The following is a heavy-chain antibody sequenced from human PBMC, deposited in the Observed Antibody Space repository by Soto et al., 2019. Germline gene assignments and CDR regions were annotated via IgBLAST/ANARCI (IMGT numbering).Heavy chain of an antibody. CDR3: VKDRDFWSGYSSSH. D-gene: IGHD3-3*01. V-gene: IGHV3-64D*06. Sequence: GWLRRACSASGFTFSSYAMHWVRQAPGKGLEYVSAISSNGGSTYYADSVKVRFTISRDNSKNTLYLQMSSLRAEDTAVYYCVKDRDFWSGYSSSHWGQGTLVTVSS. CDR1: GFTFSSYA. CDR2: ISSNGGST. J-gene: IGHJ4*02.